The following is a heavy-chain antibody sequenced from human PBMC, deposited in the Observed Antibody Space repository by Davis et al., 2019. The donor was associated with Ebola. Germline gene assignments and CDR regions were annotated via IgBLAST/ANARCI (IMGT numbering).Heavy chain of an antibody. V-gene: IGHV3-48*02. J-gene: IGHJ6*02. CDR3: VRDNRRGYGMDV. CDR2: ISGGSRTI. CDR1: EFTFSDHS. Sequence: PGGSLRLSYAASEFTFSDHSMNWVRQAPGKGLDWISYISGGSRTIYYADSVKGRFTISRDNAKNSLYLQMNSLRDEDTAVYYCVRDNRRGYGMDVWGQGTTVTVSS.